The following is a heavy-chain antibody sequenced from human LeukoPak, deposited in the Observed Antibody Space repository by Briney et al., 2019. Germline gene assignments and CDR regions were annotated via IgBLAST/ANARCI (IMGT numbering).Heavy chain of an antibody. CDR1: GDSVSSKNGA. Sequence: SQTLSLTCALSGDSVSSKNGAWNWIRQSPSRGLEWLGRTYYRSKWYNDYAVFMQGRISINPDTSKNQFSLQLNSVTPEDTAVYYCARDEGASGWYTFDYWGQGTQVTVSS. V-gene: IGHV6-1*01. CDR2: TYYRSKWYN. CDR3: ARDEGASGWYTFDY. D-gene: IGHD6-19*01. J-gene: IGHJ4*02.